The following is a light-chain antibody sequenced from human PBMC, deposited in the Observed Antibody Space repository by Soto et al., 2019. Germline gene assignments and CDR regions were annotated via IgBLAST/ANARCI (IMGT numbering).Light chain of an antibody. V-gene: IGKV1-39*01. Sequence: DFQMTQSPSSLSASEGDRVSITCRASQSIGTSLNGYQKKPGKAPNILIYCASTLQGGGLSRFSGSGSGTEFTLTNSSLQHEKFASYCGQERYTAPFPVGPGTKVDVK. CDR2: CAS. J-gene: IGKJ3*01. CDR3: QERYTAPFP. CDR1: QSIGTS.